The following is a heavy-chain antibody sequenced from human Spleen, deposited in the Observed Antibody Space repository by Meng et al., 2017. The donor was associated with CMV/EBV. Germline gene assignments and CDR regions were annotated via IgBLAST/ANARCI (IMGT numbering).Heavy chain of an antibody. CDR1: GFTFSSYG. CDR2: IRYDGSNE. Sequence: GESLKISCAASGFTFSSYGMHWVRQAPGKGLEWVAFIRYDGSNEYYADSVKGRFTISRDNSKNTLNLQMDSLKTEDTAVYYCAKTRGVGGTGYWGQGTLVTVSS. V-gene: IGHV3-30*02. J-gene: IGHJ4*02. D-gene: IGHD1-1*01. CDR3: AKTRGVGGTGY.